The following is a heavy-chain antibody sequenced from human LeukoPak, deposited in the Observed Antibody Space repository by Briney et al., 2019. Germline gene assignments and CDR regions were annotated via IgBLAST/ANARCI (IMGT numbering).Heavy chain of an antibody. Sequence: PGRSLRLSCAASGFTFGSYGFHWVRQAPGKGLEWVAVISNNGGYKHYTDSVKGRFTISRGDSKSTVYLQMNSLRAEDAALYYCAREPIDGDCQFDYWGQGTLVTVSS. J-gene: IGHJ4*02. CDR3: AREPIDGDCQFDY. CDR2: ISNNGGYK. CDR1: GFTFGSYG. D-gene: IGHD2-21*02. V-gene: IGHV3-33*01.